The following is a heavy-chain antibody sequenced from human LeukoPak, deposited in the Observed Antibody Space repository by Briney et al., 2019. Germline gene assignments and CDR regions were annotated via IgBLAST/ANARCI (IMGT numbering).Heavy chain of an antibody. J-gene: IGHJ4*02. Sequence: ASVKVSCKASGYTFTSYAMHWVRQAPGQRLEWMGWINAGNGNTKYSQRFQGRVTITRDTSASTAYMELSSLRSEDTAVYYCARVVRGYSYGTFDYWGQGTLVTVSS. CDR1: GYTFTSYA. V-gene: IGHV1-3*01. CDR2: INAGNGNT. CDR3: ARVVRGYSYGTFDY. D-gene: IGHD5-18*01.